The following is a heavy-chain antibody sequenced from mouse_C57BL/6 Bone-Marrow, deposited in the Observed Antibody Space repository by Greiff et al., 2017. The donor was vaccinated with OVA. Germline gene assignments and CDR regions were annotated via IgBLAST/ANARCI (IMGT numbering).Heavy chain of an antibody. J-gene: IGHJ2*01. V-gene: IGHV14-4*01. CDR1: GFNIKDDY. Sequence: EVQLQQSGAELVRPGASVKLSCTASGFNIKDDYMHWVKGRPEPGLEWIGWIDPENGDTEYASKFQGKATITADTSSKTVYLHLSSLTSEDTAVYYCTTYRYWGQGTTLTVPS. CDR3: TTYRY. CDR2: IDPENGDT.